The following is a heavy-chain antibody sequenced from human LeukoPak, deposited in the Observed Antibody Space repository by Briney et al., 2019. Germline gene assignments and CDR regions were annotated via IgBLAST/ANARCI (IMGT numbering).Heavy chain of an antibody. D-gene: IGHD6-6*01. Sequence: SVKVSCKASGGTFSSYAINWVRQAPGQGLEWMGGIIPIFGTVNYAQKFQGRVTITVDESTSTAYMELRSLRSEDTAVFYCATPGPRYSSSCFDYWGQGTLVTVSS. J-gene: IGHJ4*02. CDR2: IIPIFGTV. CDR1: GGTFSSYA. V-gene: IGHV1-69*13. CDR3: ATPGPRYSSSCFDY.